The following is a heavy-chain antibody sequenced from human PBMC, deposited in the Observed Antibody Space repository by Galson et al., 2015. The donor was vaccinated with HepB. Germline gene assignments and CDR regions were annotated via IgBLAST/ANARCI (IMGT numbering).Heavy chain of an antibody. CDR1: GFTFRSYA. CDR2: ISYDRSNK. J-gene: IGHJ4*02. V-gene: IGHV3-30*04. D-gene: IGHD5-18*01. Sequence: SLRLPCAPSGFTFRSYAIPWLGKAPSTGLEWVAVISYDRSNKYYADSVKGRFTISRDNSKNTLYLQMNSLRAEDTAVYYCARDCPATMDTAMVNPVDYWGQGTLVTVSS. CDR3: ARDCPATMDTAMVNPVDY.